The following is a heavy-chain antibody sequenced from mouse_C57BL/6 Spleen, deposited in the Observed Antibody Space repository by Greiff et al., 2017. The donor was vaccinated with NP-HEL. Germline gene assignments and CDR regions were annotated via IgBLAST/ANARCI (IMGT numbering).Heavy chain of an antibody. CDR2: INPNNGGT. CDR1: GYTFTDYY. J-gene: IGHJ4*01. V-gene: IGHV1-26*01. Sequence: VQLQQSGPELVKPGASVKISCKASGYTFTDYYMNWVKQSHGKSLEWIGDINPNNGGTSYNQKFMGKATLTVDKSSSTAYMELRSLTSEDSAVYYCARRSVLFYAMDYWGQGTSVTVSS. CDR3: ARRSVLFYAMDY.